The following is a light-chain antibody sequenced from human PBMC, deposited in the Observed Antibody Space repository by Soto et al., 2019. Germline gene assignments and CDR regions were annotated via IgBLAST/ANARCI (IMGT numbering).Light chain of an antibody. V-gene: IGKV3-15*01. Sequence: EIVMTQSPATLSVSPGERATLSCRASQSVSSNLAWYQQKPGQAPRLLIYGASTRATGIPARFSGSRSGTEFTLXXXSLQSEDFAVYYCQQYNNWPYTFGQGTKLEIK. J-gene: IGKJ2*01. CDR2: GAS. CDR1: QSVSSN. CDR3: QQYNNWPYT.